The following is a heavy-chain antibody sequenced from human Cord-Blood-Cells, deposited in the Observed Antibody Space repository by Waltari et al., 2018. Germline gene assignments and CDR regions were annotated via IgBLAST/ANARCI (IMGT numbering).Heavy chain of an antibody. V-gene: IGHV1-69*06. CDR1: GGTFSSYA. CDR2: IIPIFGTA. D-gene: IGHD3-9*01. CDR3: ARERGMYYDILTGYYYDYGMDV. J-gene: IGHJ6*02. Sequence: KKPGSSVKVSCKASGGTFSSYAISWVRQATGQGLEWMGGIIPIFGTANYAQKFQGRVTITADKSTSTAYMELSSLRSEDTAVYYWARERGMYYDILTGYYYDYGMDVWGQGTTVTVSS.